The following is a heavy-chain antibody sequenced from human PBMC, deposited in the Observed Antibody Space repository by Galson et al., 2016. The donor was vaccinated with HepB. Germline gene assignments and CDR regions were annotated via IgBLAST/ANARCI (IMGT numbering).Heavy chain of an antibody. J-gene: IGHJ4*02. Sequence: SETLSLTCVVSGVSINSSAWWSWVRQSPEKGLGWIGEIYETGTANHNPSLTRRATISVDTSKNEISLRLDSVTAADTAVYYCARGTLGTTATMSFDYWGQGTPVSVSS. CDR1: GVSINSSAW. D-gene: IGHD1-26*01. CDR2: IYETGTA. V-gene: IGHV4/OR15-8*01. CDR3: ARGTLGTTATMSFDY.